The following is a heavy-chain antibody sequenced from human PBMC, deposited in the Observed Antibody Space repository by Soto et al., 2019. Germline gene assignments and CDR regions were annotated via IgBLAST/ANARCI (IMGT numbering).Heavy chain of an antibody. CDR2: INHIGST. Sequence: QVQLPQWGAGLLKPSETLSLTCAVYGGSFSGYYWSWIRQPPGKGLQWIGKINHIGSTNYNPSLKSRVTISVDTSKNQFSLKLSSVTAADTAVYYCARFDSSGWYFDYWGQGTLVIVSS. V-gene: IGHV4-34*01. J-gene: IGHJ4*02. CDR3: ARFDSSGWYFDY. D-gene: IGHD6-19*01. CDR1: GGSFSGYY.